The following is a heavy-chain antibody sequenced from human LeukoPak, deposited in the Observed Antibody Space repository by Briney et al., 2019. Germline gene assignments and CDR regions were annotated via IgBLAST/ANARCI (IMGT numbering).Heavy chain of an antibody. CDR2: IYTSGST. CDR1: GGSFSGYY. V-gene: IGHV4-59*10. Sequence: SETLSLTCAVYGGSFSGYYWSWIRQPAGKGLEWIGRIYTSGSTNYNPSLKSRVTMSVDTSKNQFSLKLSSVTAADTAVYYCARGAVVPAARGDYYYYYYMDVWGKGTTVTVSS. J-gene: IGHJ6*03. D-gene: IGHD2-2*01. CDR3: ARGAVVPAARGDYYYYYYMDV.